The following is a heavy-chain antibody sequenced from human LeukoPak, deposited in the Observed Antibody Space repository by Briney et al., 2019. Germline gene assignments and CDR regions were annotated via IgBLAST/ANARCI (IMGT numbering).Heavy chain of an antibody. CDR2: IKQDGSEK. J-gene: IGHJ4*02. V-gene: IGHV3-7*01. CDR3: AKRSSWSYYFDY. CDR1: GFTFSSYV. Sequence: PGGSLRLSCAASGFTFSSYVMHWVRQAPGKGLEWVANIKQDGSEKYYVDSVKGRFTISRDNAKNSLYLQMNSLRAEDTAVYYCAKRSSWSYYFDYWGQGTLVTVSS. D-gene: IGHD6-13*01.